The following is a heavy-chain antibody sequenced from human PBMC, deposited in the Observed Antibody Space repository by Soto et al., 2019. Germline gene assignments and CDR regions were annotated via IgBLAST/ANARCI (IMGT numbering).Heavy chain of an antibody. Sequence: ASVKVSCKASGYTFTSYAMHWVRQAPGQRLEWMGWINAGNGNTKYSQKFQGRVTITRDKSASTAYMELSSLRSEDTAVYYCARGSSPRHYYSYYATDVWGQGTSVTLSS. CDR3: ARGSSPRHYYSYYATDV. V-gene: IGHV1-3*01. CDR1: GYTFTSYA. CDR2: INAGNGNT. J-gene: IGHJ6*02.